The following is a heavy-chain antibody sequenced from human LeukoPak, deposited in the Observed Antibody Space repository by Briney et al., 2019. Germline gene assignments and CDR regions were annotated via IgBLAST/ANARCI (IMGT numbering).Heavy chain of an antibody. CDR3: ARGNYSDGSVRFDY. CDR2: IYKSGST. CDR1: RGSISSGSYY. Sequence: SETLSLTCTVSRGSISSGSYYWSWIRQPAGKGLEWIGRIYKSGSTKYNPSLKSRVTISVDTSNNQFSLRRSSVTAADTAVYYCARGNYSDGSVRFDYWGQGTLVTVSS. D-gene: IGHD3-22*01. V-gene: IGHV4-61*02. J-gene: IGHJ4*02.